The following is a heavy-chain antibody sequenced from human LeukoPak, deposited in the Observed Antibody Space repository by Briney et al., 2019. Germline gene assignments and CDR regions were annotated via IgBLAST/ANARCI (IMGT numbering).Heavy chain of an antibody. Sequence: GSSVKVSCKASGGTFSSYSISWVRQAPGQGLEWIGWINPKSGGSHYRQKFHGRVTMTRDTSISTAYLELSRLTSDDTAVYYCARAWNFGNYYYYYFDVWGKGATVTVSS. CDR2: INPKSGGS. D-gene: IGHD1-1*01. CDR3: ARAWNFGNYYYYYFDV. V-gene: IGHV1-2*02. CDR1: GGTFSSYS. J-gene: IGHJ6*03.